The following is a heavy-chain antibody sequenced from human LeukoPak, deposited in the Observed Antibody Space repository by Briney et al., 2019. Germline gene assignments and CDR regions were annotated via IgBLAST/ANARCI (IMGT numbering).Heavy chain of an antibody. J-gene: IGHJ5*02. CDR1: GGSFSGYY. D-gene: IGHD3-10*01. V-gene: IGHV4-34*01. CDR2: INHSGST. Sequence: SETLSLTCAVYGGSFSGYYWSWIRQPPGKGLEWIGEINHSGSTNYNPSPKSRVTISVDTSKNQFSLKLSSVTAADTAVYYCARGGPYGSGSYYKYNWFDPWGQGTLVTVSS. CDR3: ARGGPYGSGSYYKYNWFDP.